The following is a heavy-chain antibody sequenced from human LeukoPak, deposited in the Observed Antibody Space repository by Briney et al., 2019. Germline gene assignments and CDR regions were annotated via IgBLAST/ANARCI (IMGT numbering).Heavy chain of an antibody. CDR3: AKDRSGYYFDY. CDR2: IIPIFGTA. CDR1: GGTFSSYA. Sequence: GASVKVSCKASGGTFSSYAISWVRQAPGQGLEWMGGIIPIFGTANYAQKFQGRVTITADESTSTAYMELSSLRSEDTAVYYCAKDRSGYYFDYWGQGTLVTVSS. J-gene: IGHJ4*02. D-gene: IGHD3-22*01. V-gene: IGHV1-69*01.